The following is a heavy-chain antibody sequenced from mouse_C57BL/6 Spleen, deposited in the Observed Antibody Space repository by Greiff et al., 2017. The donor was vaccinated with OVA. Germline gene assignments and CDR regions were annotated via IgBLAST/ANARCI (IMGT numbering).Heavy chain of an antibody. CDR1: GYSITSGYY. J-gene: IGHJ2*01. V-gene: IGHV3-6*01. CDR3: ARDLRP. CDR2: ISYDGSN. Sequence: EVQLQESGPGLVKPSQSLSLTCSVTGYSITSGYYWNWIRQFPGNKLEWMGCISYDGSNNYNPSLKNRISITRDTSKNQFFLKLNSVTTEDTATYYCARDLRPWGQGTTLTVSS.